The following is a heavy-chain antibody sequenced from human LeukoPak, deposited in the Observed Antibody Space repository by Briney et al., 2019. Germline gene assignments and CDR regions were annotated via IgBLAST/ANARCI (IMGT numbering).Heavy chain of an antibody. CDR1: GGTFSSYA. J-gene: IGHJ4*02. D-gene: IGHD2-15*01. CDR3: ARVPQSGYCSGGSCIQAFDY. Sequence: ASVKVSCKASGGTFSSYAISWVRQAPGQGLEWMGRIIPILGIANYAQKFQGRVTITADKSTSTAYMELSSLRSEDTAVYYCARVPQSGYCSGGSCIQAFDYWGQGTLVTVSS. CDR2: IIPILGIA. V-gene: IGHV1-69*04.